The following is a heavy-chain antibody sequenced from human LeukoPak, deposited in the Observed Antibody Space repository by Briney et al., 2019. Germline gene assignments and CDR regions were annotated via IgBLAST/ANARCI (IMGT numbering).Heavy chain of an antibody. CDR1: GGSFSGYY. V-gene: IGHV4-34*01. CDR3: ARGRVSGWYRRFFGP. Sequence: SETLSLTCAVYGGSFSGYYWSWIRQPPGKGLEWIGEINHSGSTNYNPSLKSRVTISVDTSKNQFSLKLSSVTAADTAVYYCARGRVSGWYRRFFGPWGQGTLVTVSS. D-gene: IGHD6-19*01. CDR2: INHSGST. J-gene: IGHJ5*02.